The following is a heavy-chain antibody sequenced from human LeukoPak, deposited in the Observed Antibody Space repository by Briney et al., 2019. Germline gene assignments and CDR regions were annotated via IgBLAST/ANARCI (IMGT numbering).Heavy chain of an antibody. CDR3: AKDPREQWLVTDY. V-gene: IGHV3-23*01. D-gene: IGHD6-19*01. J-gene: IGHJ4*02. CDR1: GFTFSSYG. CDR2: ISATGGST. Sequence: GGSLRLSCAASGFTFSSYGITWVRQAPGKGLEWVSTISATGGSTYYADSVKGRFTISRDNSKDTLYLQMNSLRAEDTAVYYCAKDPREQWLVTDYWGQGTLVTVSS.